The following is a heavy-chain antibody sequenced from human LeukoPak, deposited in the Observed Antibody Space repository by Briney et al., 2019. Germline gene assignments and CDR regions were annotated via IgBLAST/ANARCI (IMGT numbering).Heavy chain of an antibody. CDR3: ARRTTNYYYYMDV. D-gene: IGHD1-1*01. Sequence: GGSLRLSCAASGFTFSDYYMSWIRQAPGKGLEWDSYISSSGSTIYYADSVKGRFTISRDNAKNSLYLQMNSLRAEDTAVYYCARRTTNYYYYMDVWGKGTTVTVSS. CDR1: GFTFSDYY. J-gene: IGHJ6*03. CDR2: ISSSGSTI. V-gene: IGHV3-11*04.